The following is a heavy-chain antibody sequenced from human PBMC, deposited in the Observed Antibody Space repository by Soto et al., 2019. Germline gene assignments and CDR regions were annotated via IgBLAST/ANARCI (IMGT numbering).Heavy chain of an antibody. D-gene: IGHD2-21*02. CDR1: GFTFSSCA. CDR3: TTFVVVTSFDS. Sequence: TGGSLRLSCAASGFTFSSCAMTWVRQAPGKGLEWVSTISGSGVSTYYADSVKGRFTISRDNSKNTLYLQMNSLKTEDTAVYYCTTFVVVTSFDSWGQGSLVTVSS. V-gene: IGHV3-23*01. J-gene: IGHJ4*02. CDR2: ISGSGVST.